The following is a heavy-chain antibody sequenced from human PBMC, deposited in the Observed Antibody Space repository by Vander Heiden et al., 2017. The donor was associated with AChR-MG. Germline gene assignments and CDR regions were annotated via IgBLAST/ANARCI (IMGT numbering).Heavy chain of an antibody. CDR3: ASGLSTMVQGVYYFDY. V-gene: IGHV4-34*01. D-gene: IGHD3-10*01. CDR2: INHSGST. J-gene: IGHJ4*02. Sequence: QVQLQPWGAGLLKPSETLSLTCAVYGGSFSGYYWSWIRQPPGKGLEWIGEINHSGSTNYNPSLKSRVTISVDTSKNQFSLKLSSVTAADTAVYYCASGLSTMVQGVYYFDYWGQGTLVTVSS. CDR1: GGSFSGYY.